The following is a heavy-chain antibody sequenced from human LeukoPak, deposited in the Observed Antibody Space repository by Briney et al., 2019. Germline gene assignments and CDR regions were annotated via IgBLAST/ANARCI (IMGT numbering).Heavy chain of an antibody. D-gene: IGHD3-10*01. CDR3: ARDHGTGYFDY. CDR2: ISAYNGNT. CDR1: GYTFTSYG. V-gene: IGHV1-18*01. Sequence: ASVKVSCKASGYTFTSYGISWVRQAPGQGLEWMGWISAYNGNTNYAQKLQGRVTMTTDTSTGTAYKELRSRRSDDTAVYYCARDHGTGYFDYWGQGTLVTVSS. J-gene: IGHJ4*02.